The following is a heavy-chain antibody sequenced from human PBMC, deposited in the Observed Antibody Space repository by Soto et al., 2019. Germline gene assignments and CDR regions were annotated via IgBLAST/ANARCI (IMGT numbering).Heavy chain of an antibody. V-gene: IGHV4-30-4*08. J-gene: IGHJ6*02. CDR1: GGSISTGDYY. D-gene: IGHD2-2*02. CDR2: IYYSGST. Sequence: SETLSLTCTVSGGSISTGDYYWNWIRHPPGKGLEWIGYIYYSGSTYYNPSLKSRVTISADTSKNQFSLNLRSLTAADTAVYYCARVGSNSCYMCYYYGMDVWGQGTTVTVSS. CDR3: ARVGSNSCYMCYYYGMDV.